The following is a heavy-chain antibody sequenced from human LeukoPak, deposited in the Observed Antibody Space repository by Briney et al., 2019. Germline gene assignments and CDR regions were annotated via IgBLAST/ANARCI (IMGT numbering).Heavy chain of an antibody. V-gene: IGHV4-39*07. CDR1: GGSISSSSCY. CDR3: ARYAGSDGLWFGEGWFDP. Sequence: SETLSLTCTVSGGSISSSSCYWGWIRQPPGKGLEWIGSIYYSGSTYYNPSLKSRVTISVDTSKNQFSLKLSSVTAADTAVYYCARYAGSDGLWFGEGWFDPWGQGTLVTVSS. D-gene: IGHD3-10*01. CDR2: IYYSGST. J-gene: IGHJ5*02.